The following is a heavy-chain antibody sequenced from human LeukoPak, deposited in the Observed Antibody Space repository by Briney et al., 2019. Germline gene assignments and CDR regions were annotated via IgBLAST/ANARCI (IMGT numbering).Heavy chain of an antibody. V-gene: IGHV3-9*01. Sequence: PGGSLRLSCAASGFIFDDYAMHWVRQAPGKGLEWVSGISWNSNTIGYADSVKGRFTISRDNAKNSLYLQMNSLRAEDTALYYCAKDAGGYYYYYMGVWGKGTTVTISS. CDR1: GFIFDDYA. CDR2: ISWNSNTI. J-gene: IGHJ6*03. CDR3: AKDAGGYYYYYMGV.